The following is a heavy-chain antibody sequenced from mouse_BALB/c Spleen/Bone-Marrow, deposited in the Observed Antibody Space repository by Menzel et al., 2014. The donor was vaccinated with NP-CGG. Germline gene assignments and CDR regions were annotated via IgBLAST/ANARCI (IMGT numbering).Heavy chain of an antibody. Sequence: QVQLKESGPELVRPGVSVKISCKGSGYTFTDYAMHWVKQSHAKSLEWIGVISTYNGNTNYNQKFKGKATMTVDKSSSTAYMELARLTSEDSAIYYCARRGWLLPYYYAMDYWGQGTSVTVSS. CDR1: GYTFTDYA. V-gene: IGHV1-67*01. CDR2: ISTYNGNT. CDR3: ARRGWLLPYYYAMDY. D-gene: IGHD2-3*01. J-gene: IGHJ4*01.